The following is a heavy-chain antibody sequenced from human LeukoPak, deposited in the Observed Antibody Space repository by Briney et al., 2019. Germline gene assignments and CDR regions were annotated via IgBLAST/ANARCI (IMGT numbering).Heavy chain of an antibody. V-gene: IGHV1-69*06. D-gene: IGHD2-21*02. Sequence: AAVKVSCKASGGTFSSYAISWVRQSPGQGLEWMGGIIPIFGTANYAQKFQGRVTITADKSTSTVYMELSSLRSEDTAVYYCARDICGGDCYLEYFQHWGQGTLVTVSS. CDR1: GGTFSSYA. CDR3: ARDICGGDCYLEYFQH. J-gene: IGHJ1*01. CDR2: IIPIFGTA.